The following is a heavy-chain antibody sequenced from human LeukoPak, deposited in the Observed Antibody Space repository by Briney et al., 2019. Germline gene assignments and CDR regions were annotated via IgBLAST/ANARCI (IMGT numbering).Heavy chain of an antibody. V-gene: IGHV3-9*01. CDR1: GFTFDDYA. Sequence: PGGSLRLSRAASGFTFDDYAMHWVRHAPGKGLEWVSGISWNSVSITYADSVKGRFTISRDNAKNSLYLQMNSLRPEDTAFYYCTKDDHSGFLSRWYYFDFWGQGTLVTVSS. J-gene: IGHJ4*02. CDR3: TKDDHSGFLSRWYYFDF. CDR2: ISWNSVSI. D-gene: IGHD4-23*01.